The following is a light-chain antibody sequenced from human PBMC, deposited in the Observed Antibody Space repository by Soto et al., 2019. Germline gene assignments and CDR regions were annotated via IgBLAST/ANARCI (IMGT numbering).Light chain of an antibody. CDR1: QSVSNSY. V-gene: IGKV3-20*01. Sequence: DIVLAQSPGTLSLSPGERATLSCRASQSVSNSYLAWYQQKPGQAPRLLIYGVSSRATGIPDRFSGSGSGTDFTLTISSLQSEDFAVYYCQQYNNWPLWTFGQGTKV. J-gene: IGKJ1*01. CDR2: GVS. CDR3: QQYNNWPLWT.